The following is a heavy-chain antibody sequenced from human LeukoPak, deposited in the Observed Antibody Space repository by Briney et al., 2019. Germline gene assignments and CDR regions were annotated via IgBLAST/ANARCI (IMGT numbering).Heavy chain of an antibody. V-gene: IGHV5-51*01. J-gene: IGHJ4*02. CDR1: GYDFTDYW. CDR2: IYAGDSET. Sequence: GESLKISCEGSGYDFTDYWIAWVRQLPGKGLEYMGIIYAGDSETRYSPSFQGQVTMSVDKSISIAYLQWSGLKASDTAMYYCARVSKGSYPRNYFDYWGQGTLVTVSS. D-gene: IGHD1-26*01. CDR3: ARVSKGSYPRNYFDY.